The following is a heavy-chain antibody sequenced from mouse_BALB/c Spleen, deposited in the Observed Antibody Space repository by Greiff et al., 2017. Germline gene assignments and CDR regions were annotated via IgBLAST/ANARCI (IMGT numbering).Heavy chain of an antibody. CDR3: ARKGAYGNYGY. Sequence: QVQLQQSGAELVRPGTSVKVSCKASGYAFTNYLIEWVKQRPGQGLEWIGVINPGSGGTNYNEKFKGKATLTADKSSSTAYMQLSSLTSDDSAVYFCARKGAYGNYGYWGQGTTLTVSS. J-gene: IGHJ2*01. D-gene: IGHD2-1*01. CDR1: GYAFTNYL. CDR2: INPGSGGT. V-gene: IGHV1-54*01.